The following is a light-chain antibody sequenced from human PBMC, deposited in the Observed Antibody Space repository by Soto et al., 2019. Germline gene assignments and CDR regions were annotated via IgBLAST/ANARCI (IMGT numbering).Light chain of an antibody. CDR1: QTVIKNY. V-gene: IGKV3-20*01. J-gene: IGKJ2*01. CDR3: QKYETSPYT. Sequence: ESVLTQSPGTLSLSPGERATLSCRASQTVIKNYLAWYQRKPGQAPRLLIYGASNRATGIPDKFSGGGSGTDFTLTISRLVPEDSALYYCQKYETSPYTFGQGTKLEIK. CDR2: GAS.